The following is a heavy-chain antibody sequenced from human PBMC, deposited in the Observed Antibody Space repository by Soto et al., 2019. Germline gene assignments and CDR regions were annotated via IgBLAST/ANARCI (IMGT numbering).Heavy chain of an antibody. CDR1: GLTLNSFA. J-gene: IGHJ4*02. Sequence: QVHLVESGGGVVQAGRSLRLSCTASGLTLNSFAIHWVRQAPGKGLEWVSVISEDGGNKYFAESVRGRFLISRDNSKNTVYLQMNRLRLEETAVYFCARRLTRTVSALGYWGQGTLVSVSS. D-gene: IGHD6-19*01. V-gene: IGHV3-30-3*01. CDR2: ISEDGGNK. CDR3: ARRLTRTVSALGY.